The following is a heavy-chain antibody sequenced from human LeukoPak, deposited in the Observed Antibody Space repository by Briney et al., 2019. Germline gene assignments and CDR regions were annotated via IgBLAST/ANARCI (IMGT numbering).Heavy chain of an antibody. D-gene: IGHD3-3*01. V-gene: IGHV4-61*02. CDR2: IYTSGST. J-gene: IGHJ6*03. CDR1: GVSISSGSYY. Sequence: SETLSLTCTVSGVSISSGSYYWSWIRQPAGKGLEWIVRIYTSGSTNYNPSLKSRVTISVDTSKNQFSLKLSSVTAADTAVYYCARDYSFGVAYHHYYYYYYMDVWGKGTTVTVSS. CDR3: ARDYSFGVAYHHYYYYYYMDV.